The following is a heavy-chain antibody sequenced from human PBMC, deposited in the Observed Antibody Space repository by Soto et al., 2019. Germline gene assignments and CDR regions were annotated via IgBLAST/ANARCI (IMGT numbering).Heavy chain of an antibody. CDR1: GFTLTTYW. J-gene: IGHJ4*02. D-gene: IGHD6-13*01. CDR3: VRGSSPWRGIDY. Sequence: EVQLVESGGGLVQPGGSLRLSCVTSGFTLTTYWMYWIRQAPGKGLDWVARSNGAGTSTNYADSVKGRFTISRDNAKNTLYLQMNSLRAEDTAIYYCVRGSSPWRGIDYWGQGTQVTVSS. V-gene: IGHV3-74*01. CDR2: SNGAGTST.